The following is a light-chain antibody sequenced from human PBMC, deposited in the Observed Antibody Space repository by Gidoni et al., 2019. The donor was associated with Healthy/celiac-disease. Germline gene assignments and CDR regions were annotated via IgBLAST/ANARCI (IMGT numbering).Light chain of an antibody. CDR2: KDS. CDR1: ALPKQY. CDR3: QSADSSGTYVV. J-gene: IGLJ2*01. V-gene: IGLV3-25*03. Sequence: SYELTQPPSVSVSPGQTARTTCFGDALPKQYAYWYQQKPGLAPVLVIYKDSERPSGIPERFSGSSSGTTVTLTISGVQAEDEADYYCQSADSSGTYVVFGGGTKLTVL.